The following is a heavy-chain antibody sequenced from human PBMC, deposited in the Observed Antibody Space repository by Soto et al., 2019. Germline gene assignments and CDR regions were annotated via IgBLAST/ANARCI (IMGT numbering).Heavy chain of an antibody. CDR2: IGSGGDT. CDR1: GFTLSSYD. D-gene: IGHD3-9*01. V-gene: IGHV3-13*01. Sequence: EVQLVESGGGLVQPGGSLRLSCAASGFTLSSYDIQWVRQATGEGLAWVSGIGSGGDTHYADSVKGRFIISREDGKNSLYLQMNNLRVGDTAVYYCTRKTPPTGMEVWGQAATVTVSS. J-gene: IGHJ6*02. CDR3: TRKTPPTGMEV.